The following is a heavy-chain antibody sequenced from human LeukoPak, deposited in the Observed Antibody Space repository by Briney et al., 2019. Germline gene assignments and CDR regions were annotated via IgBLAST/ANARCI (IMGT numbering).Heavy chain of an antibody. CDR2: IIPIFDTT. V-gene: IGHV1-69*05. Sequence: GASVKVSCKASGGTFSNFPISWVRQAPGQGLEWMGGIIPIFDTTNYAQNFQGRVTITTDESTSTAYMELSSLRSEDTAVYYCARVLGTEYFQHWGQGTLVTVSS. CDR3: ARVLGTEYFQH. CDR1: GGTFSNFP. J-gene: IGHJ1*01. D-gene: IGHD3-10*01.